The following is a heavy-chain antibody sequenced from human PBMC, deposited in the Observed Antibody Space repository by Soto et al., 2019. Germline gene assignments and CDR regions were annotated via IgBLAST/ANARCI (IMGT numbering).Heavy chain of an antibody. V-gene: IGHV3-13*01. Sequence: GGSLRLSCAASAFTFINYDMHWVRQATGKGLEWVSAIGTAGETYYAASVKGRFTISRENAKNSLYLQMNSLRVEDTAIYYCGRSYTGNDGFDPWGQGTGVTVSS. CDR2: IGTAGET. CDR1: AFTFINYD. CDR3: GRSYTGNDGFDP. D-gene: IGHD2-2*02. J-gene: IGHJ5*02.